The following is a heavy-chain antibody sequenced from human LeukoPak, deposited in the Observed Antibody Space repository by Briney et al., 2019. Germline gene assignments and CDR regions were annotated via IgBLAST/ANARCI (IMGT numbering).Heavy chain of an antibody. CDR1: GGSISSSSYY. V-gene: IGHV4-39*01. D-gene: IGHD6-6*01. CDR2: IYYSGST. CDR3: ARHSLYSSSSLDY. Sequence: SETLSLTCTVSGGSISSSSYYWGWIRQPPGKGLEWIGSIYYSGSTYYNPSFKSRVTISVDTSQNQFSLKLSSVTAADTAVYYCARHSLYSSSSLDYWGQGTLVTVSS. J-gene: IGHJ4*02.